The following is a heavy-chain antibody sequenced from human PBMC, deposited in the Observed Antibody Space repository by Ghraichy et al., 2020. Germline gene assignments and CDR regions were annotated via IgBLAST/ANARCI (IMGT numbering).Heavy chain of an antibody. D-gene: IGHD6-13*01. CDR1: GGSISSYY. Sequence: SQTLSLTCTVSGGSISSYYWSWIRQPPGKGLEWIGYIYYSGSTNYNPSLKSRVTISVDTSKNQFSLKLSSVTAADTAVYYCARGEGGYSSSWYHYYYYMDVWGKGTTVTVSS. J-gene: IGHJ6*03. V-gene: IGHV4-59*01. CDR2: IYYSGST. CDR3: ARGEGGYSSSWYHYYYYMDV.